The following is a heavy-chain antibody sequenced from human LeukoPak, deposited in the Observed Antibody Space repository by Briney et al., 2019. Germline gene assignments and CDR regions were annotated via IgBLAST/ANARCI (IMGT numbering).Heavy chain of an antibody. Sequence: SETLSLTCTVSGGSISSYYWSWIRQPPGKGLEWIGYIYYSGSTNYNPSLKSRVTISVDTSKNQFSLKLSSVTAADTAVYYCARGWRDYYDSSGYGFDYWGQGTLVTVSS. V-gene: IGHV4-59*01. CDR3: ARGWRDYYDSSGYGFDY. CDR1: GGSISSYY. J-gene: IGHJ4*02. D-gene: IGHD3-22*01. CDR2: IYYSGST.